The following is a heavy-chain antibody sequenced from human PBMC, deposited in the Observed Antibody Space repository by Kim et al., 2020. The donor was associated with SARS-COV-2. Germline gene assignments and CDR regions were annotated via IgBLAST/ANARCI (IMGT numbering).Heavy chain of an antibody. D-gene: IGHD3-22*01. CDR2: T. V-gene: IGHV3-23*01. J-gene: IGHJ4*02. Sequence: TYYADSVKGRFTISRDNSKNTLYLQMNSLRAEDTAVYYCASNHYDSGEDYWGQGTLVTVSS. CDR3: ASNHYDSGEDY.